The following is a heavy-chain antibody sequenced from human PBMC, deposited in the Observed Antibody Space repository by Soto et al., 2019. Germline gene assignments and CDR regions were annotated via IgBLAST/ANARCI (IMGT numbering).Heavy chain of an antibody. D-gene: IGHD3-9*01. CDR1: GFTFSSYG. V-gene: IGHV3-30*03. J-gene: IGHJ5*02. Sequence: GGSLRLSCAASGFTFSSYGMHWVRQAPGKGLEWVAVISYDGSNKYYADSVKGRFTISRDNSKNTLYLQMNSPRAEDTALYYCAILPTGYPNWFGPWGQGTLVTVSS. CDR2: ISYDGSNK. CDR3: AILPTGYPNWFGP.